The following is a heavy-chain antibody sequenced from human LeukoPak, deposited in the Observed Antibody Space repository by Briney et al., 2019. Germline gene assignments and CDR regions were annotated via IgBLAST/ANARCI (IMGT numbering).Heavy chain of an antibody. CDR3: AREVFGATPLDYYYYYYMDV. CDR2: IYTSGST. J-gene: IGHJ6*03. Sequence: VKPSETLSLTCTVSGGSISSYYWSWIRQPAGKGLEWIGRIYTSGSTNYNPSLKSRVTISVDKSKNQFSLKLSSVTAADTAVYYCAREVFGATPLDYYYYYYMDVWGKGTTVTVSS. V-gene: IGHV4-4*07. D-gene: IGHD3-10*01. CDR1: GGSISSYY.